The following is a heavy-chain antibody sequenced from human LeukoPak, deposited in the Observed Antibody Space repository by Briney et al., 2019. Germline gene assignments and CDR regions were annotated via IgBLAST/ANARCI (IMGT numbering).Heavy chain of an antibody. D-gene: IGHD3-3*01. CDR3: SREGVTIFGVVNESPRFDY. J-gene: IGHJ4*02. CDR1: VGSFSGYY. V-gene: IGHV4-34*01. CDR2: INHSGST. Sequence: SGTLSLTCACYVGSFSGYYWSWMRPPPAKGLDGIGEINHSGSTNHNLSLMSRVTISVDTSKNQFSLKLSYVTAEDRAVDYSSREGVTIFGVVNESPRFDYWGEGTLVTVSS.